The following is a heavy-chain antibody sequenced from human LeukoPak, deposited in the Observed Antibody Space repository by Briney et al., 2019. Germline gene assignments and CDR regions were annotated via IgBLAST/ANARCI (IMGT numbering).Heavy chain of an antibody. CDR3: AKVAPYCSSTSCYHSPYYGMDV. CDR1: GFTFNNYV. J-gene: IGHJ6*02. CDR2: IDYAGGST. Sequence: GGSLRLSCAASGFTFNNYVMSWVRQAPGRGLEWVSGIDYAGGSTNYADSVQGRFTVSRDNSKNTLYLQMNSLRAEDTAVYYCAKVAPYCSSTSCYHSPYYGMDVWGQGTTVTVSS. D-gene: IGHD2-2*01. V-gene: IGHV3-23*01.